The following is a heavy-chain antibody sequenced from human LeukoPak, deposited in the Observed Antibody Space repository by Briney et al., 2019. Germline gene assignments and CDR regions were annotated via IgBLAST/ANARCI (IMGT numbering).Heavy chain of an antibody. V-gene: IGHV1-2*02. CDR1: GYTFTGYY. J-gene: IGHJ5*02. D-gene: IGHD6-13*01. CDR3: ARDGSGKRAGYSSSWRSWFDP. Sequence: EASVKVSCKASGYTFTGYYMHWVRQAPGQGLEWMGWINPNSGGTNYAQKFQGRVTMTRDTSISTAYMELSRLRSDDTAVYYCARDGSGKRAGYSSSWRSWFDPWGQGTLVTVSS. CDR2: INPNSGGT.